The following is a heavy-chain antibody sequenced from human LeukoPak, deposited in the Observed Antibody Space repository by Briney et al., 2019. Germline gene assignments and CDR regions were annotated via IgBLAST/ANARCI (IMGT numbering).Heavy chain of an antibody. CDR1: GLTFSNAG. J-gene: IGHJ6*03. V-gene: IGHV3-33*06. CDR2: IWYDGSNK. D-gene: IGHD1-26*01. Sequence: PGRSLRLSCAVSGLTFSNAGFHWVRQAPGKGLEWVAVIWYDGSNKYYADSVKGRFTISRDNSKNTLYLQMDSLREEDTGVYYCAKVRGTKYRDVGGKGTTVSVSS. CDR3: AKVRGTKYRDV.